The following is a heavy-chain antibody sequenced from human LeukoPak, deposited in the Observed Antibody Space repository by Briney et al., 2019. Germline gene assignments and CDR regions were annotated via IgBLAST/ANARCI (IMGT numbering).Heavy chain of an antibody. J-gene: IGHJ6*03. D-gene: IGHD2-15*01. CDR1: GFTFSRYE. Sequence: GGSLRLSCAVSGFTFSRYEMNWVRQAPGKGLEWVSYISSSGSTIYYADSVKGRFTISRDNAKNSLYLQMNSLRAEDTAVYYCARLRSLDCSGVSCYTGYMDVWGKGTTVTVSS. CDR3: ARLRSLDCSGVSCYTGYMDV. V-gene: IGHV3-48*03. CDR2: ISSSGSTI.